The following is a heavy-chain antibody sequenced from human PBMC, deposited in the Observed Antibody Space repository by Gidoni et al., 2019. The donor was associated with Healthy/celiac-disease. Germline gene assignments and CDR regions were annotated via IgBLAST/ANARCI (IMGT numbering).Heavy chain of an antibody. V-gene: IGHV4-61*01. D-gene: IGHD5-18*01. Sequence: FQLQDSCQGLVKPSATLSLTCTVPGGSVSCGSYYWSWFRQPPGKGLEWIGYIYYSGSTNYNTSLKRRVTISVDTSKNQFSLKLSSVTAADTAVYYCAGDFRGIQLWPKFDYWGQGTLVTVSS. CDR2: IYYSGST. CDR3: AGDFRGIQLWPKFDY. J-gene: IGHJ4*02. CDR1: GGSVSCGSYY.